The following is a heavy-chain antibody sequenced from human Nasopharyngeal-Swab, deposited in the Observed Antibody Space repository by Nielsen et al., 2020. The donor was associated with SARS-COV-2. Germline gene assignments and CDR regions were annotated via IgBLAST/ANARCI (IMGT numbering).Heavy chain of an antibody. V-gene: IGHV1-3*01. D-gene: IGHD3-22*01. CDR2: INAGNGNT. J-gene: IGHJ4*02. Sequence: WVRQAPGQRLEWMGWINAGNGNTKYSQKFQGRVTITADESTSTAYMELSSLRSEDTAVYYCARDAYYDSSGYSFLDNYFDYWGQGTLVTVSS. CDR3: ARDAYYDSSGYSFLDNYFDY.